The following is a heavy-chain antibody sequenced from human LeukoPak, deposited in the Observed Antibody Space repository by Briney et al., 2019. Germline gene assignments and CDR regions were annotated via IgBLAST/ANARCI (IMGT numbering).Heavy chain of an antibody. J-gene: IGHJ6*02. CDR3: ARDTLYSPYGMDV. Sequence: GGSLRLSCAASGFTVSSNYMSWVRQAPGKGLEWVSVIYSGGSTYYADSVKGRFTISRDNSKNTLYLQMNSLRAEDTAVYYCARDTLYSPYGMDVWGQGTTVTASS. V-gene: IGHV3-53*01. CDR2: IYSGGST. CDR1: GFTVSSNY. D-gene: IGHD5-18*01.